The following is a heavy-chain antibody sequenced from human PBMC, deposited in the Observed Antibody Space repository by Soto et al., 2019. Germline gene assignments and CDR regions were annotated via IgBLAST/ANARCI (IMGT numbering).Heavy chain of an antibody. Sequence: PSETLSLTCPVSGRSISRGGYYWIWIRQPPGKGLEWIGYIYYSGRTYYNPTLKSRVTISLDTSKNQYSLKLSSVTAADTAAYYCGRQVKAAAQLDVWGQGTTVTVSS. CDR2: IYYSGRT. CDR3: GRQVKAAAQLDV. J-gene: IGHJ6*02. D-gene: IGHD6-13*01. CDR1: GRSISRGGYY. V-gene: IGHV4-31*03.